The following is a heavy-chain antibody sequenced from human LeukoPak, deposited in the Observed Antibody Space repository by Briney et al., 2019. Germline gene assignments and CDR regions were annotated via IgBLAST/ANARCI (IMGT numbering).Heavy chain of an antibody. J-gene: IGHJ4*02. CDR1: GGSISSSSYY. CDR3: ARLLALGNAYYFDY. V-gene: IGHV4-39*01. CDR2: IYYSGST. D-gene: IGHD7-27*01. Sequence: SETLSLTCTVSGGSISSSSYYWGWIRQPPGKGLEWIGSIYYSGSTYYNPSLKSRVTISVDTSKNQFSLKLSSVTAADTAVYYCARLLALGNAYYFDYWGQGTLVTAPS.